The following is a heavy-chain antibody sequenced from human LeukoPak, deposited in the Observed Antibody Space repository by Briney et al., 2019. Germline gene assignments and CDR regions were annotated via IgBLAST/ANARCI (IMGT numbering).Heavy chain of an antibody. Sequence: SETLSLTCSVSGGSIRSTTYYWGWIRQPPGKGLEWIGSIYYSGSTNYNPSLKSRVTISVDTSKNQFSLKLSSVTAADTAVYYCARGGGGDCYLCFDIWGQGTMVTVSS. CDR3: ARGGGGDCYLCFDI. CDR1: GGSIRSTTYY. V-gene: IGHV4-39*07. CDR2: IYYSGST. D-gene: IGHD2-21*02. J-gene: IGHJ3*02.